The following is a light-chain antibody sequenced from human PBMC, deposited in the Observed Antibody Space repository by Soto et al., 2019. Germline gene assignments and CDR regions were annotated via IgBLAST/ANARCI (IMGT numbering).Light chain of an antibody. Sequence: EIVMTQSPATLSVPPGERATLSCRASQSVSSNLAWYQQKPGQAPRLLIYGASTRATGIPDRFSGSGSGTDFTLTISRLEPEDFAVYHCQQRSNWSITFGQGTRLEIK. CDR2: GAS. CDR3: QQRSNWSIT. J-gene: IGKJ5*01. V-gene: IGKV3-15*01. CDR1: QSVSSN.